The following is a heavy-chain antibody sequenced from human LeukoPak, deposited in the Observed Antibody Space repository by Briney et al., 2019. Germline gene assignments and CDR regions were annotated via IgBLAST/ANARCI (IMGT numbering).Heavy chain of an antibody. CDR2: TSYDESNK. Sequence: GRSLRLSCAASGFTFSGYAMHWVRQPPGKGLEWVSVTSYDESNKYYADSVKGRFTISRDNSKNTLYLQMNSLRVEDTAVYYCARTGTDAFDIWGQGTMVTVSS. D-gene: IGHD3-10*02. CDR1: GFTFSGYA. J-gene: IGHJ3*02. CDR3: ARTGTDAFDI. V-gene: IGHV3-30*01.